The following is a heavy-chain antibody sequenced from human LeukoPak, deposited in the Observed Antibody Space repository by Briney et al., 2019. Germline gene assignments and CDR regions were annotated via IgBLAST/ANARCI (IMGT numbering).Heavy chain of an antibody. Sequence: ASVKVSCKASGYTFTSYGISWVRQAPGQGLEWMGWISAYNGNTNYAQKLQGRVTMTTDTSTSTAYMELRSLRSDDTAVYYCARKIHYYGSGSYSHNWFDPWGQGTLVTVSS. J-gene: IGHJ5*02. V-gene: IGHV1-18*01. CDR1: GYTFTSYG. CDR3: ARKIHYYGSGSYSHNWFDP. D-gene: IGHD3-10*01. CDR2: ISAYNGNT.